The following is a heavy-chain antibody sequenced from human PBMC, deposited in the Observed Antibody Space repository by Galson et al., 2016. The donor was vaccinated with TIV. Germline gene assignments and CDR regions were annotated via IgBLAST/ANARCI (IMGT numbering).Heavy chain of an antibody. Sequence: SLRLSCAASGFIFNNYEMSWVRQGPGKGLEWVSHISRSDTTIYYADSVKGRFTISRDNAKNSLYLQMNSLRAEDTAVYYCARDLADNSDYYPTPFDFWGQGTLVTVSS. CDR2: ISRSDTTI. D-gene: IGHD3-22*01. V-gene: IGHV3-48*03. J-gene: IGHJ4*02. CDR3: ARDLADNSDYYPTPFDF. CDR1: GFIFNNYE.